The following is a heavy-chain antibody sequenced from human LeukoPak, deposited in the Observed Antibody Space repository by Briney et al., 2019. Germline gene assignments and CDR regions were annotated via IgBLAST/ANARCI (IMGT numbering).Heavy chain of an antibody. Sequence: ASVKDSCKASGYTFTTYYMHWVRQAPGQGLEWMGIINPTGGSTNYAQKYQGRVTMTRDTSTSTVYMELSSLRSEDTAVYYCARTRGYSYGPLDYWGQGTLVTVSP. V-gene: IGHV1-46*01. CDR2: INPTGGST. CDR3: ARTRGYSYGPLDY. J-gene: IGHJ4*02. D-gene: IGHD5-18*01. CDR1: GYTFTTYY.